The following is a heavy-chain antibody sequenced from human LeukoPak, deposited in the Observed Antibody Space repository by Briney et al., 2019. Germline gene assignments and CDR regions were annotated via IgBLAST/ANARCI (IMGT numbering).Heavy chain of an antibody. Sequence: PGGSLRLSCAASGFTFSSYAMSGVRQDPGRGLEWVGRIKSKTDDGAADYAAPVKGRFTISKEGSKNTLYLQMNSLKTDDTAVYYCTTLRTTTISTPAYWYFDLWGRGTLVTVSS. CDR1: GFTFSSYA. CDR3: TTLRTTTISTPAYWYFDL. CDR2: IKSKTDDGAA. J-gene: IGHJ2*01. V-gene: IGHV3-15*01. D-gene: IGHD4-11*01.